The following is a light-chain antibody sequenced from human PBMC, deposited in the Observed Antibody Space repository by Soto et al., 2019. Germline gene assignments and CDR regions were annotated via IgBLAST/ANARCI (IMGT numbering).Light chain of an antibody. CDR1: SSDVGAYTF. J-gene: IGLJ1*01. Sequence: QSALTQPASVSGSPGQSITISCTGTSSDVGAYTFVSWYQQHPDKVPKLMIFDVSRRPSGVSDRFSGSKSGNTASLTISGLQPEDQAHYYFSSYTSSSTHVFGSGTKVTFL. CDR3: SSYTSSSTHV. V-gene: IGLV2-14*03. CDR2: DVS.